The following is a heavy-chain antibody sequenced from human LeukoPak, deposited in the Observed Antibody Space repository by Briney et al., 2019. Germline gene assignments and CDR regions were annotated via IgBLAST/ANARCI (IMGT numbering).Heavy chain of an antibody. CDR2: IITDGSST. J-gene: IGHJ6*03. CDR3: ARALKYVDTNYYYYMDV. D-gene: IGHD5-18*01. Sequence: GGSLRLSCAASGFTFSSYWMHWVRQAPGKGLVWVSRIITDGSSTSYADSVKGRFTISRDNAKNTLYMQMNSLRAEDTAVYYCARALKYVDTNYYYYMDVWGKGTTVTVSS. V-gene: IGHV3-74*01. CDR1: GFTFSSYW.